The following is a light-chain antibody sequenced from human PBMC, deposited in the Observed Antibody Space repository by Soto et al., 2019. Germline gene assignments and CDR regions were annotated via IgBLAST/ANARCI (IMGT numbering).Light chain of an antibody. CDR1: SSNIGTNA. Sequence: QSVLTQPPSASGTPGQRVTISCSGGSSNIGTNAVNWYQQLPGTAPKLLIYNNNQRPSGVPDRFSGSKSGTSASLAISGLQSEDEADYYCAAWDDSLNGYVSGTGTKLTVL. V-gene: IGLV1-44*01. CDR2: NNN. J-gene: IGLJ1*01. CDR3: AAWDDSLNGYV.